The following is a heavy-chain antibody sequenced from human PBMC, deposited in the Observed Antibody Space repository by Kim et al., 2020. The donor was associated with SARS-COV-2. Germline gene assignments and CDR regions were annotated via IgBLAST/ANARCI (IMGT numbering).Heavy chain of an antibody. J-gene: IGHJ3*02. Sequence: GESLKISCKGSGYSFTSYWIGWVRQMPGKGLEWMGIIYPGDSDTRYSPSFQGQVTISADKSISTAYLQWSSLKASDTAMYYCARRVVRGPVLRGGDDAFDIWGQGTMVTVSS. V-gene: IGHV5-51*01. CDR2: IYPGDSDT. CDR3: ARRVVRGPVLRGGDDAFDI. CDR1: GYSFTSYW. D-gene: IGHD3-10*01.